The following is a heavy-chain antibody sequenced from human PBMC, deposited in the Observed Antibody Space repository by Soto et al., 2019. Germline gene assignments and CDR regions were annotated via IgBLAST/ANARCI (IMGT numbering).Heavy chain of an antibody. D-gene: IGHD3-16*01. J-gene: IGHJ6*02. CDR3: ARVGQKEGGILSNYYDGMDV. CDR2: IDYSGST. Sequence: QVQLQESGPGLMKPSETLSLTCTVSGGSVSSGYYYWSWIRQPPGKGLEWSGYIDYSGSTTYNPPLKRRVTISVDTSRNQFSLKLSSVTAADTAVYYCARVGQKEGGILSNYYDGMDVWGQGTTVTVSS. V-gene: IGHV4-61*01. CDR1: GGSVSSGYYY.